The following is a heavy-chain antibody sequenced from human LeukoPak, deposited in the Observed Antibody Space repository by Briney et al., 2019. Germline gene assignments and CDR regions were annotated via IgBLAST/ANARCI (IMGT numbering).Heavy chain of an antibody. Sequence: GGSLRLSCAASGFTFSSYAMHWVRQAPGKGLEWVAVISYDGSNKYYADSVKGRFTISRDNAKNSLYLQMNSLRAEDMALYYCAKEGHYYYMDVWGKGTTVTVSS. CDR2: ISYDGSNK. CDR1: GFTFSSYA. CDR3: AKEGHYYYMDV. V-gene: IGHV3-30-3*02. J-gene: IGHJ6*03.